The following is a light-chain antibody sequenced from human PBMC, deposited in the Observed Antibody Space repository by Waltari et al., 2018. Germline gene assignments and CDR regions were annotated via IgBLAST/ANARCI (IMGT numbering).Light chain of an antibody. CDR2: GAS. V-gene: IGKV3-20*01. J-gene: IGKJ1*01. CDR1: QSVSRA. Sequence: EIVLTQSPGTLSLSPGERATLSCRASQSVSRALAWYQQKPGQAPRPLIYGASNRATGIPDRFSGSGSGTEFSLTISSLEPEDFAVYYCQHYLRLPATFGQGTKVEIK. CDR3: QHYLRLPAT.